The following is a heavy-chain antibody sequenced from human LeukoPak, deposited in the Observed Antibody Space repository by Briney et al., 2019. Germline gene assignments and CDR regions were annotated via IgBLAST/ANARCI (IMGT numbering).Heavy chain of an antibody. CDR3: ARDKTTVPTGWFDP. CDR2: IKQDGSEK. CDR1: GFTFSSYW. Sequence: GGSLRLSCAASGFTFSSYWMSWVRQAPGKGLEWVANIKQDGSEKYYVDSVKGRFTISRDNAKNSLYLQMNSLRAEDTAVYYCARDKTTVPTGWFDPWGQGTLVTVSS. V-gene: IGHV3-7*01. D-gene: IGHD4-17*01. J-gene: IGHJ5*02.